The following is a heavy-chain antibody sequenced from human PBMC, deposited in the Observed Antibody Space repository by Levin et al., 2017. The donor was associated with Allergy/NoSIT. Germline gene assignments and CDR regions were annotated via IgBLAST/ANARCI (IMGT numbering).Heavy chain of an antibody. CDR3: SRGPGPPDY. Sequence: GESLKISCKASGYTFTKHPINWVRQAPGQGLEWMGWIDTPSGSPSYAQAFTGRFHLSLDTSVSTSYLHISSLEPDDTAVYFCSRGPGPPDYWGQGTLITVSS. V-gene: IGHV7-4-1*02. CDR1: GYTFTKHP. CDR2: IDTPSGSP. J-gene: IGHJ4*02.